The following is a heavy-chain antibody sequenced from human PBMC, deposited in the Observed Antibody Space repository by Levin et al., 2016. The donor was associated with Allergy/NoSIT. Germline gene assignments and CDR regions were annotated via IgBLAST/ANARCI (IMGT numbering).Heavy chain of an antibody. Sequence: GESLKISCAASGFMFSSYWLHWVRQVPGKGPVWVARINGDGSRTTYADSVEGRFTISRDNAKATLYLQMNSLRAEDTAVYYCARVSWGGKDAIDVWGHGTMVTVSS. D-gene: IGHD4-23*01. V-gene: IGHV3-74*03. CDR2: INGDGSRT. CDR1: GFMFSSYW. J-gene: IGHJ3*01. CDR3: ARVSWGGKDAIDV.